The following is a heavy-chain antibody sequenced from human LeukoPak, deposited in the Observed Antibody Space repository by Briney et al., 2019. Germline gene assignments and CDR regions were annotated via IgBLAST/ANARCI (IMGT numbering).Heavy chain of an antibody. Sequence: ASVKVSCKASGYTFTSYDINWVRQATGQGPEWMGWMNPNSGNTGYAQKFQGRVTMTRNTSISTAYMELSSLRSEDTAVYYCARGLVYYDSSGSGAARHFDYWGQGTLVTVSS. CDR3: ARGLVYYDSSGSGAARHFDY. D-gene: IGHD3-22*01. CDR1: GYTFTSYD. CDR2: MNPNSGNT. V-gene: IGHV1-8*01. J-gene: IGHJ4*02.